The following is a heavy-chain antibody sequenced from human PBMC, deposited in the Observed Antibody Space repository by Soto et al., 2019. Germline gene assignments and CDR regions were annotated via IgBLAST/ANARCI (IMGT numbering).Heavy chain of an antibody. CDR3: AFLFLARGGQSFYRSGMDV. Sequence: QGLEWMGIINPSGGSTSYAQKFQGRVTMTRDTSTSTVYMELSSLRSEDTAVYYCAFLFLARGGQSFYRSGMDVRGQRSSVTGS. J-gene: IGHJ6*01. V-gene: IGHV1-46*01. D-gene: IGHD1-26*01. CDR2: INPSGGST.